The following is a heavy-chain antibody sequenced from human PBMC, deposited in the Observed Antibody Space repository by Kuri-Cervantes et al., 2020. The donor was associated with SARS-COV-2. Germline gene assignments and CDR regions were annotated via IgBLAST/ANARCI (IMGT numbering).Heavy chain of an antibody. CDR1: GGSISSGSYY. V-gene: IGHV4-30-2*01. CDR3: ARDSYCINGVCLLGY. D-gene: IGHD2-8*01. CDR2: IYHSGST. Sequence: SETLSLTCTVSGGSISSGSYYWSWIRQPPGEGLEWIGYIYHSGSTYYNPSLKSRVTISVDRSKNQFSLKLSSVTAADTALYYCARDSYCINGVCLLGYWGQGTLVTVSS. J-gene: IGHJ4*01.